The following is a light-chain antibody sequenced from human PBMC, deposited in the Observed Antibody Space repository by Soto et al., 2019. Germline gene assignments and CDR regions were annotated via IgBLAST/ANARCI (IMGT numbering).Light chain of an antibody. Sequence: EIVLTQSPGTLSLSPGERATLSCRASQSVRSSFFAWYQQKPGQAPRLLIYDVSVRATGIPDRFSGSGSGTDFTLTINRLEPEDFALYYCQQRSSWPRTFGRGTKVEIK. CDR2: DVS. V-gene: IGKV3D-20*02. J-gene: IGKJ1*01. CDR3: QQRSSWPRT. CDR1: QSVRSSF.